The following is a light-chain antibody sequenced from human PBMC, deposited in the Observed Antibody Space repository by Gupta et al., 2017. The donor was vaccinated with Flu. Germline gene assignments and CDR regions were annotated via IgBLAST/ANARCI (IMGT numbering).Light chain of an antibody. V-gene: IGKV3-15*01. CDR3: QQYDTWPPWT. J-gene: IGKJ1*01. CDR2: DAY. Sequence: EIVMTQSPATLSVSPGERVTLSCRASQRISSKIAWYQQKPGQAPRLLIYDAYTRPTGIPVRFSGGGSGTEFTLTINSRQSEDFAVYYCQQYDTWPPWTLGQGTKVEIK. CDR1: QRISSK.